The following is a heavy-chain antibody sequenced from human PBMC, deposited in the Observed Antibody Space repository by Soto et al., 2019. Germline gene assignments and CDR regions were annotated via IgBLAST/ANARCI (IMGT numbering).Heavy chain of an antibody. V-gene: IGHV4-31*03. CDR1: GGSISSGGYY. CDR3: ARDPWFGELSTVGMDV. CDR2: IYYSGST. Sequence: TLSLTCTVSGGSISSGGYYWSWIRQHPGKGLEWIGYIYYSGSTYYNPSLKSRVTISVDKSKNQFSLKLSSVTAADTAVYYCARDPWFGELSTVGMDVWGQGTTVTVS. D-gene: IGHD3-10*01. J-gene: IGHJ6*02.